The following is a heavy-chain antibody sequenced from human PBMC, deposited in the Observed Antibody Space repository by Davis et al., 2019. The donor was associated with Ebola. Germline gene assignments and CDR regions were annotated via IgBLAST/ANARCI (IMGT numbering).Heavy chain of an antibody. CDR1: GFTFSNAW. CDR2: IKSKTDGGTT. CDR3: TTERRRGYSSGWYGFNWFDP. V-gene: IGHV3-15*01. D-gene: IGHD6-19*01. J-gene: IGHJ5*02. Sequence: PGGSLRLSCAASGFTFSNAWMSWVRQAPGKGLEWVGRIKSKTDGGTTDYAAPVKGRFTISRDDSKNTLYLQMNSLKTEDTAVYYCTTERRRGYSSGWYGFNWFDPWGQGTLVTVSS.